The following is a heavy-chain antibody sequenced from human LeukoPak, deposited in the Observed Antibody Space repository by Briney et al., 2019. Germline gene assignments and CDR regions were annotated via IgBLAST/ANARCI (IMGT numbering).Heavy chain of an antibody. J-gene: IGHJ4*02. CDR1: GFTFSSYG. Sequence: GRSLRLSCAASGFTFSSYGMHWVRQAPGKGLEWVAVIWYDGSNKYYADSVKGRFTISRDNSENTLYLQVNSLRAEDTAVYYCARDLTGRNYFDYWGQGTLVTVSS. D-gene: IGHD3-9*01. V-gene: IGHV3-33*01. CDR3: ARDLTGRNYFDY. CDR2: IWYDGSNK.